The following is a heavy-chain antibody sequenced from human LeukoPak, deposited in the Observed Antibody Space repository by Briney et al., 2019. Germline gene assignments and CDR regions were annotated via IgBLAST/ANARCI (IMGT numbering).Heavy chain of an antibody. D-gene: IGHD6-13*01. V-gene: IGHV4-34*01. J-gene: IGHJ4*02. CDR3: AKSRAVLVLYYFDY. CDR2: INHSGST. Sequence: SETLSLTCAVYGGSFSGYYWSWIRQPPGKGLEWIGEINHSGSTNYNPSLKSRVTISVDTSKNQFSLKLSSVTAADTAVYYCAKSRAVLVLYYFDYWGQGTLVTVSS. CDR1: GGSFSGYY.